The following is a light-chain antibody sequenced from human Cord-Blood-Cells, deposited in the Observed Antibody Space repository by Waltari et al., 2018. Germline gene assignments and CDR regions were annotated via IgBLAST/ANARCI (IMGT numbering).Light chain of an antibody. V-gene: IGLV2-23*01. Sequence: QSALTQPASVSGSPGQSITISCPGTSSDVGSFNLVSWYQQHPGKAPKLMIYEGSKRPSVVSNRFSGSKSGNTASLTISGLQAEDEADYYCCSYAGSYVFGTGTKVTVL. CDR3: CSYAGSYV. CDR1: SSDVGSFNL. J-gene: IGLJ1*01. CDR2: EGS.